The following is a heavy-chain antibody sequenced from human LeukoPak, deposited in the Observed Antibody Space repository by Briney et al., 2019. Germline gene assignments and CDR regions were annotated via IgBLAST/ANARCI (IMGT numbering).Heavy chain of an antibody. Sequence: GGSLRLSCAASGFTFSSYSMTWVRQAPGKGLEWVSSISSSSSYIYYADSVKGRFTISRDNAKNSLYLQMNSLRAEDTAVYYCARDRWDSSSMAMDYWGQGTLVTVSS. CDR1: GFTFSSYS. D-gene: IGHD6-6*01. CDR3: ARDRWDSSSMAMDY. J-gene: IGHJ4*02. CDR2: ISSSSSYI. V-gene: IGHV3-21*01.